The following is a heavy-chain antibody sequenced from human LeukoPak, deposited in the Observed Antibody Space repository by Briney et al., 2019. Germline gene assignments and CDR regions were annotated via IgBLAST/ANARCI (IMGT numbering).Heavy chain of an antibody. CDR3: ARGDGEDRFDY. J-gene: IGHJ4*02. CDR2: IYHSGST. V-gene: IGHV4-30-2*01. CDR1: GGSISSGGYY. D-gene: IGHD3-10*01. Sequence: SETLSLTCTVSGGSISSGGYYWSWIRQPPGKGLEWIGYIYHSGSTYYNPSLKSRVTISVDRSKNQFSLKLSSVTAADTAVYYCARGDGEDRFDYWGQGTLVTVSS.